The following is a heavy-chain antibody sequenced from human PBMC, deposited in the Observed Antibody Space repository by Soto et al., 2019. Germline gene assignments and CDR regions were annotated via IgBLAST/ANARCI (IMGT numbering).Heavy chain of an antibody. CDR2: IYYSGST. CDR3: ARVPNCGGDCYPSPIDY. CDR1: GGSISSGGYY. J-gene: IGHJ4*02. Sequence: PSETLSLTCTVSGGSISSGGYYWSWIRQHPGKGLEWIGYIYYSGSTYYNPSLKSRVTISVDTSKNQFSLKLSSVTAADTAVYYCARVPNCGGDCYPSPIDYWGQGTLVTVSS. V-gene: IGHV4-31*03. D-gene: IGHD2-21*02.